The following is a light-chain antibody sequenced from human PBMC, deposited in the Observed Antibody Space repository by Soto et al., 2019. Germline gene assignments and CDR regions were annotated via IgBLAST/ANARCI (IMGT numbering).Light chain of an antibody. Sequence: EIVMTQSPATLSVSPGERATLSCRASQSVSSNLAWYQQKPGQAPRLLIYGASTRATGIPARFSGSASRTEFTLTISSLLCEDFAVYNCQQYNNWPPGLFTFGPGTKVDIK. V-gene: IGKV3-15*01. J-gene: IGKJ3*01. CDR3: QQYNNWPPGLFT. CDR2: GAS. CDR1: QSVSSN.